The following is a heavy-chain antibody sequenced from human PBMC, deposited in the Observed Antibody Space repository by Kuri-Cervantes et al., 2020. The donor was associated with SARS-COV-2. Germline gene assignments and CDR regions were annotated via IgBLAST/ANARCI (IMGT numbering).Heavy chain of an antibody. V-gene: IGHV3-7*01. Sequence: ETLSLTCAASGFTFSSYWMSWVRQAPGKGLEWVANIKQDGSEKYYVDSVKGRFTISRDNAKNMLFLQMNSLRAEDTAVYYCVRDGDHWNFDYWGQGTLVTVSS. J-gene: IGHJ4*02. CDR3: VRDGDHWNFDY. CDR1: GFTFSSYW. CDR2: IKQDGSEK. D-gene: IGHD1-1*01.